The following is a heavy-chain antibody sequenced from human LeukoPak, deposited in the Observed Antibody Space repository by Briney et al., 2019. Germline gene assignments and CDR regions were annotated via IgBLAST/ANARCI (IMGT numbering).Heavy chain of an antibody. Sequence: ASVKVSCKVSGYTLTELSMHWVRQAPGKGLEWMGGFDPGDGETIYAQKFQGRVTMTEDTSTDTAYMELSSLRSEDTAVYYCATSGGYSYGFGDYFDYWGQGTLVTVSS. CDR2: FDPGDGET. J-gene: IGHJ4*02. V-gene: IGHV1-24*01. D-gene: IGHD5-18*01. CDR3: ATSGGYSYGFGDYFDY. CDR1: GYTLTELS.